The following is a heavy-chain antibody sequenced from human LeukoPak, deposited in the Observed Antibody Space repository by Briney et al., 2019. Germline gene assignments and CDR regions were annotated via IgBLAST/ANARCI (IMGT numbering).Heavy chain of an antibody. CDR1: GFTFSSYG. CDR2: ISYDGSKK. CDR3: AREGALPGLRKFEY. V-gene: IGHV3-33*01. J-gene: IGHJ4*02. Sequence: PGTSLRLSCAASGFTFSSYGMHWVRQAPGEGLEWVAVISYDGSKKHYADSVKGRFTISRDNSKNTLYLQMNSLRAEDTAVYYCAREGALPGLRKFEYWGQGTLVTVSS. D-gene: IGHD2-21*02.